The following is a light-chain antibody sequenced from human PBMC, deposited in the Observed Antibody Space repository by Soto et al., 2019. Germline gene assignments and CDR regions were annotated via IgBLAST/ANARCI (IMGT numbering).Light chain of an antibody. V-gene: IGKV1-5*01. CDR1: QTISTW. J-gene: IGKJ1*01. CDR2: DAS. CDR3: QQYNSYST. Sequence: DIQVTQSPPTLSASVGDRVTITCRASQTISTWMAWYQQKPGKAPTLLIYDASTLERGVPSRFSGTGSGTEFTLSIDSLQPEDFASYYCQQYNSYSTFGQGTKVDIK.